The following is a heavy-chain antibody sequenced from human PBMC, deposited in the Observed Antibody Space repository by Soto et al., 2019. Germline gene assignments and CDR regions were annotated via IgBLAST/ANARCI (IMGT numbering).Heavy chain of an antibody. D-gene: IGHD1-26*01. CDR2: ISYDRSNK. V-gene: IGHV3-30*18. CDR3: AKEWEGAMDFDY. CDR1: GFTFSSYG. J-gene: IGHJ4*02. Sequence: QVQLVESGGGVVQPGRSLRLSCAASGFTFSSYGMHWVRQAPGKGLEWVAVISYDRSNKYYADSVKGRFTISRDNSKNTLYLQMNSLRAEDTAVYYCAKEWEGAMDFDYWGQGTLVTVSS.